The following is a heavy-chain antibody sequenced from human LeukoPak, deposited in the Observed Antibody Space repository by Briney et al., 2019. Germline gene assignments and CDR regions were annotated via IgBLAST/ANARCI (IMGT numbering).Heavy chain of an antibody. Sequence: EGSLRLSCAASGFTFSSYSMNWVRQAPGKGLEWVSSISSSSSYIYYADSVKGRFTISRDNAKNSLYLQMNSLRAEDTAVYYCARLHGYCSSTSCYGYFDYWGQGTLVTVSS. V-gene: IGHV3-21*01. CDR1: GFTFSSYS. CDR3: ARLHGYCSSTSCYGYFDY. J-gene: IGHJ4*02. CDR2: ISSSSSYI. D-gene: IGHD2-2*03.